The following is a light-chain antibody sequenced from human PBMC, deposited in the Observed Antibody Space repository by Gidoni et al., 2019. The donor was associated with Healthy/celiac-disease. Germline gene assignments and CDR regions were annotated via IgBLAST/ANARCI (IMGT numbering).Light chain of an antibody. Sequence: SYELTQPPSVSVSPGQTASITCSGDKLGDKYACWYPQKPGQSPVLVIYHDSQRPSGIPERFSGSNSGNTATLTISGTQAMDEADYYCQAWDISTVIFGGGTKLTV. CDR1: KLGDKY. CDR2: HDS. CDR3: QAWDISTVI. V-gene: IGLV3-1*01. J-gene: IGLJ2*01.